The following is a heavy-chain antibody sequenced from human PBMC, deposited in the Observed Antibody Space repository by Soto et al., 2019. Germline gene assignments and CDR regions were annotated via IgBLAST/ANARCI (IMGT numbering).Heavy chain of an antibody. CDR1: GYSFTSYW. D-gene: IGHD3-3*01. Sequence: GESLKISCKGSGYSFTSYWIGWVRQMPGKGLEWMGIIYPGDSDTRYSPSFQGQVTISADKSISTANLQWSSLKASDTAMYYCARQVGRWTYYDFWSGYPNYYYYGMDVWGQGTTVTVSS. V-gene: IGHV5-51*01. J-gene: IGHJ6*02. CDR2: IYPGDSDT. CDR3: ARQVGRWTYYDFWSGYPNYYYYGMDV.